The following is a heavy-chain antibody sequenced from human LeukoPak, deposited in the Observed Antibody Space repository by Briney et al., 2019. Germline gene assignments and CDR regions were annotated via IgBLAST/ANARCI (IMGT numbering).Heavy chain of an antibody. J-gene: IGHJ1*01. CDR3: AKDTIAAAGTEYFQH. Sequence: GRSLRLSCAASGFTFDDYAMHWVRQAPGKGLEWVSGTSWNSGSIGYADSVKGRFTISRDNAKNSLYLQMNSLRAEDTALYYCAKDTIAAAGTEYFQHWGQGTLVTVSS. CDR2: TSWNSGSI. V-gene: IGHV3-9*01. CDR1: GFTFDDYA. D-gene: IGHD6-13*01.